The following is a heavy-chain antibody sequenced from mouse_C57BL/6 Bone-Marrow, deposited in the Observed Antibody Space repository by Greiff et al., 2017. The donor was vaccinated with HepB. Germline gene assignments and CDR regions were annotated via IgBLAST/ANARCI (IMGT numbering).Heavy chain of an antibody. J-gene: IGHJ3*01. Sequence: EVMLVESGGDLVKPGGSLKLSCAASGFTFSSYGMSWVRQTPDKRLEWVATISSGGSYTYYPDSVKGRFTISRDNAKNTLYLQMSSLKSEDTAMYYCARRIWDYDGFAYWGQGTLVTVSA. CDR3: ARRIWDYDGFAY. CDR2: ISSGGSYT. CDR1: GFTFSSYG. V-gene: IGHV5-6*02. D-gene: IGHD2-4*01.